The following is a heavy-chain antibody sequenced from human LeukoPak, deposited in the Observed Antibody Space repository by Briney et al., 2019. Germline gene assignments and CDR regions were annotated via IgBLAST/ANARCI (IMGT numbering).Heavy chain of an antibody. CDR1: GYTFTSYD. Sequence: ASVKVSCKASGYTFTSYDINWVRQATGQGLEWMGWMNPNSGNTGYAQKFQGRVTMTRNTSISTAYMELSSLRSEDTAVYYCARGVFKMEWLLFYDYYYYGMDVWGQGTTVTVSS. CDR3: ARGVFKMEWLLFYDYYYYGMDV. CDR2: MNPNSGNT. D-gene: IGHD3-3*01. J-gene: IGHJ6*02. V-gene: IGHV1-8*01.